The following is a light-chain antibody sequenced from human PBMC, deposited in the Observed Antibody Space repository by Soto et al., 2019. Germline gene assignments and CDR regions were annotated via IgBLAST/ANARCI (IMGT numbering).Light chain of an antibody. CDR3: AAWDDSLNGYV. J-gene: IGLJ1*01. CDR2: SNN. V-gene: IGLV1-44*01. Sequence: QSVLTQPSSASGTPGQRVTISCSGSSSNIGTNTVNWYQQLPGTAPKLLIYSNNQRPSGVPARFSGSESGTSASLAISGLQSEDEADYYCAAWDDSLNGYVFGTVTKLTVL. CDR1: SSNIGTNT.